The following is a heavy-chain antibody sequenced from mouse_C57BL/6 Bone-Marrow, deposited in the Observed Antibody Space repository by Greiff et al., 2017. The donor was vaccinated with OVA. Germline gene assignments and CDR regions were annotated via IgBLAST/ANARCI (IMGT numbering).Heavy chain of an antibody. V-gene: IGHV1-5*01. CDR3: SPHYDYDGFDY. CDR2: IYPGNSDT. D-gene: IGHD2-4*01. J-gene: IGHJ2*01. Sequence: VQLQQSGTVLARPGASVKMSCKTSGYTFTSYWMHWVKQRPGQGLEWIGAIYPGNSDTSYNQKFKGKAKLTAVTSASTAYMELSSLTTEDSAVYSCSPHYDYDGFDYWGQGTTLTVSS. CDR1: GYTFTSYW.